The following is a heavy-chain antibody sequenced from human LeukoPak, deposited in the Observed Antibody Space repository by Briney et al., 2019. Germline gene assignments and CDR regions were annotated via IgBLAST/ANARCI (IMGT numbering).Heavy chain of an antibody. CDR3: VKAAGGYGGYYFDY. Sequence: PGGSLRLSCSASGFTFSNYALHWVRQAPGKGLEYVSGVSGNGVSTYYADSLQGRFTISRDNSKDTLYFQMSSLRAEDTAVYYCVKAAGGYGGYYFDYWGQGTLVTVPS. D-gene: IGHD5-12*01. CDR2: VSGNGVST. V-gene: IGHV3-64*05. CDR1: GFTFSNYA. J-gene: IGHJ4*02.